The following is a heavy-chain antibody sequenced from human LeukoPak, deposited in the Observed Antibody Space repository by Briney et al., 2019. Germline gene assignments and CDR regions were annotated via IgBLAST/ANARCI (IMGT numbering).Heavy chain of an antibody. J-gene: IGHJ3*01. D-gene: IGHD6-13*01. CDR1: GYTLTELS. V-gene: IGHV1-24*01. Sequence: ASVKVSCKVSGYTLTELSMHWVRQAPGKGLEWMGGFDPEDGETIYAQKFQGRVTMTEDTSTDTAYMELSSLRSEDTAVYYCATSGVAAASLTAFDVWGQGTMVTVSS. CDR3: ATSGVAAASLTAFDV. CDR2: FDPEDGET.